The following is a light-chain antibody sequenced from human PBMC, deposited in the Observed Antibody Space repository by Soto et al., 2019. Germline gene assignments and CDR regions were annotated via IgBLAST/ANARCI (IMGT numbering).Light chain of an antibody. J-gene: IGKJ1*01. Sequence: IQLTQSPSTLSAFVGDRVTIPCRASQSVRTWLAWYQQKPGKAPKILIYKVYNLDSGVPSRFSGSGSDTEFTLTISSLQHDDFATYYCQQDKRYPWTFGQGTKVEI. CDR1: QSVRTW. CDR3: QQDKRYPWT. CDR2: KVY. V-gene: IGKV1-5*03.